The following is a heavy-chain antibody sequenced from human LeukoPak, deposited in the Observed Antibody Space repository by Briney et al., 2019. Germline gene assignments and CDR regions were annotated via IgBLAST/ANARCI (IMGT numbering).Heavy chain of an antibody. CDR2: ISHDGTIR. J-gene: IGHJ4*02. V-gene: IGHV3-30*03. D-gene: IGHD2-15*01. CDR1: GFTFSSYG. Sequence: GGSLRLSCAASGFTFSSYGMHWVRQVPGKGLEWVAFISHDGTIRNNADSVKGRFTISRDNSKNTLYLQMNSLRVEDTAVYYCARDLNSFYCIDYWGQGTLVTVSS. CDR3: ARDLNSFYCIDY.